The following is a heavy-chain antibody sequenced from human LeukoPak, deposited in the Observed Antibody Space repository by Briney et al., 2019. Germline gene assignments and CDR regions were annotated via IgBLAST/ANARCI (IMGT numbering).Heavy chain of an antibody. D-gene: IGHD3-10*01. CDR1: GYSISSGYY. V-gene: IGHV4-38-2*02. J-gene: IGHJ6*03. Sequence: SETLSLTCTVSGYSISSGYYWGWIRQPPGKGLEWIGSIYHSGRTYYNPSLKSRVTISVDTSKNQFSLKLSSVTAADTAVYYCARDRYFGPYYMDVWGKGTTVTVSS. CDR3: ARDRYFGPYYMDV. CDR2: IYHSGRT.